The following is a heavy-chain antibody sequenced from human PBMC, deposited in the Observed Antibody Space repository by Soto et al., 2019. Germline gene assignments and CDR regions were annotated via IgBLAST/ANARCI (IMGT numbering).Heavy chain of an antibody. CDR1: GGSISSSSYY. CDR2: IYYSGST. V-gene: IGHV4-39*01. J-gene: IGHJ5*02. D-gene: IGHD1-26*01. Sequence: SETLSLTCTVSGGSISSSSYYWGWIRQPPGKGLEWIGSIYYSGSTYYNPSLKSRVTISVDTSKNQFSLKLSSVTAADTAVYYCAAQEVGGTYVYTFDPWGQGTLVT. CDR3: AAQEVGGTYVYTFDP.